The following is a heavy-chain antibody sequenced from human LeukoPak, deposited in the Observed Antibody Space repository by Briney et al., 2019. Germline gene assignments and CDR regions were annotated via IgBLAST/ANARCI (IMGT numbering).Heavy chain of an antibody. V-gene: IGHV6-1*01. J-gene: IGHJ4*02. D-gene: IGHD1-26*01. CDR1: GDSVSSDSAA. CDR3: ARDPVGGSTIFDS. Sequence: SQTLSLTCAISGDSVSSDSAAWNWIRQSPSRGLEWLARTYFRSKWYYDYALAVKGRITINPDTSKNQFPLQLNSVTPEDTAVYFCARDPVGGSTIFDSWGQGTLVTVSS. CDR2: TYFRSKWYY.